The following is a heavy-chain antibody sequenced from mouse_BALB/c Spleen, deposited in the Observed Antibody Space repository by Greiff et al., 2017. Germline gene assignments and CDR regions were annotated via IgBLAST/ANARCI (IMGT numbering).Heavy chain of an antibody. V-gene: IGHV5-12-2*01. CDR2: ISNGGGST. CDR3: ARNWGFDY. J-gene: IGHJ2*01. Sequence: VESGGGLVQPGGSLKLSCAASGFTFSSYTMSWVRQTPEKRLEWVAYISNGGGSTYCPDTVKGRFTISRDNAKNTLYLQMSSLKSEDTAMYYCARNWGFDYWGQGTTLTVSS. CDR1: GFTFSSYT. D-gene: IGHD4-1*01.